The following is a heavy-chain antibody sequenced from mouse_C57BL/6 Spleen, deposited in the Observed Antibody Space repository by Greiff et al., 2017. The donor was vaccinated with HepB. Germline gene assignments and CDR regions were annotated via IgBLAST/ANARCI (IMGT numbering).Heavy chain of an antibody. J-gene: IGHJ2*01. D-gene: IGHD2-3*01. V-gene: IGHV1-81*01. CDR1: GYTFTSYG. Sequence: QVHVKQSGAELARPGASVKLSCKASGYTFTSYGISWVKQRTGQGLEWIGEIYPRSGNTYYNEKFKGKATLTADKSSSTAYMELRSLTSEDSAVYFCARYSGYYERFYYFDYWGQGTTLTVSS. CDR2: IYPRSGNT. CDR3: ARYSGYYERFYYFDY.